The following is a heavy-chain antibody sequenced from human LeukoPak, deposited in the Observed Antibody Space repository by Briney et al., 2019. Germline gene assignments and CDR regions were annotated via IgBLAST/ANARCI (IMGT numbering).Heavy chain of an antibody. CDR2: FSGGGGSA. CDR3: ARDRTTVTTFDY. V-gene: IGHV3-23*01. J-gene: IGHJ4*02. Sequence: GGSLRLSCAASGFTFSNFAVSWVRQAPGKGLGWVSAFSGGGGSAYYADSVKGRFTITRDNAKNSLYLQMNTLRAEDTAVYYCARDRTTVTTFDYWGQGTLVTVSS. D-gene: IGHD4-17*01. CDR1: GFTFSNFA.